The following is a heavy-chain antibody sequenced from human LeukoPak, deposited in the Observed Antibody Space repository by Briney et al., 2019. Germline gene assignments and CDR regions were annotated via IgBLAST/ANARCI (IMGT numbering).Heavy chain of an antibody. CDR1: GFTFSDYY. CDR3: ARALQVLKTWFDP. Sequence: GGSLRLSCAASGFTFSDYYMSWIRQAPGKGLEWVSCISSSGSTIYYADSVKGRFTISRDNAKNSLYLQMNSLRAEDTAVYYCARALQVLKTWFDPWGQGTLVTVSS. V-gene: IGHV3-11*01. D-gene: IGHD5-18*01. CDR2: ISSSGSTI. J-gene: IGHJ5*02.